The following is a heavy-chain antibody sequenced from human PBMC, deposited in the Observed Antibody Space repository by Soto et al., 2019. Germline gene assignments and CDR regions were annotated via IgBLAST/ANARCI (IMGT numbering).Heavy chain of an antibody. D-gene: IGHD6-19*01. V-gene: IGHV4-30-2*01. CDR3: ARGGLLPDY. CDR1: GASTSSGGYS. Sequence: QLQLQESGSGLVKPSQTLSLTCAVSGASTSSGGYSWSWLRQPPGKGLEGIGYISDRGSTYYNPTRKSRVTISVERAKNQFSLKLGSVTAADTALYYCARGGLLPDYWGQGTLVTVSS. CDR2: ISDRGST. J-gene: IGHJ4*02.